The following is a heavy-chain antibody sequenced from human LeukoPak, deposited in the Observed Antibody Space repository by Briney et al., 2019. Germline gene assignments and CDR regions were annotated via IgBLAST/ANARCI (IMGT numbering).Heavy chain of an antibody. D-gene: IGHD3-10*01. Sequence: SLRLSCAAATSTFDDYAIDCVRHAPRKGLEWVSGHSWNRGSIGYADSVKGQFTIYRDNAKNALYLQMNSLRAEDTALDYCAIFQYSSGRENFDYWGQGTLVTVSS. CDR1: TSTFDDYA. CDR2: HSWNRGSI. CDR3: AIFQYSSGRENFDY. V-gene: IGHV3-9*01. J-gene: IGHJ4*02.